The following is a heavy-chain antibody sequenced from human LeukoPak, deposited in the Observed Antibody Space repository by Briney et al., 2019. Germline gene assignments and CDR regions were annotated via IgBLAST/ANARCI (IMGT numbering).Heavy chain of an antibody. CDR3: AREGTPGTYDY. V-gene: IGHV3-64*01. J-gene: IGHJ4*02. Sequence: GGSLRLSCAASGFTFSSSAMTWVRQAPGKGLDSVSAISGDGGNTYYANSVKGRFTISRDNSKNTLYLQMGSLTVEDTALYYCAREGTPGTYDYWGQGTLVTVSS. CDR2: ISGDGGNT. D-gene: IGHD6-13*01. CDR1: GFTFSSSA.